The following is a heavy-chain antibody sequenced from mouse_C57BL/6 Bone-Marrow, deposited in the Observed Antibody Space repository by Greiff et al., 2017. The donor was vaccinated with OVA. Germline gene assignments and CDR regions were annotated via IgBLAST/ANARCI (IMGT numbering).Heavy chain of an antibody. Sequence: QVQLQQPGAELVKPGASVKLSCKASGYTFTSYWMQWVNQRPGQGLEWIGEIDPSDSYTNYNQKFKGKATLTVDTSSSTAYMQLSSLTSEDSAVYYCARDGYDYDEGWYFDVWGTGTTVTVSS. V-gene: IGHV1-50*01. J-gene: IGHJ1*03. CDR3: ARDGYDYDEGWYFDV. CDR2: IDPSDSYT. CDR1: GYTFTSYW. D-gene: IGHD2-4*01.